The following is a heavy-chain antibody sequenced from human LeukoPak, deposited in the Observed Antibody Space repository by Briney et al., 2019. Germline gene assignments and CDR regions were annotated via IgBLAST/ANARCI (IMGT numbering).Heavy chain of an antibody. D-gene: IGHD2-15*01. V-gene: IGHV5-51*01. CDR2: IYPGDSDT. CDR3: ARHRLYCSGGSCYPGAFDY. Sequence: GESLKISCKGSGYSFTSYWIGWVRQMPGKGLEWMGIIYPGDSDTRYSPSFQGRVTISADKSISTAYLQWSSLKASDTAMYYCARHRLYCSGGSCYPGAFDYWGQGTLVTVSS. CDR1: GYSFTSYW. J-gene: IGHJ4*02.